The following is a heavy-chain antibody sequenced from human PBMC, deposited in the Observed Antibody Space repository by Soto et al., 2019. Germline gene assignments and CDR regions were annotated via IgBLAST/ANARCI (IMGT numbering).Heavy chain of an antibody. Sequence: GGSLRLSCAASGFTFSDYHMNWIRQAPGKGLEWVSFITSTGSTTYYADSVKGRFSISRDNAKNSLFLQMSSLRAEDTAMYYCAREYKGQIVVVAAARGTYFAYWGQGTLVTVSS. J-gene: IGHJ4*02. CDR3: AREYKGQIVVVAAARGTYFAY. D-gene: IGHD2-15*01. CDR2: ITSTGSTT. CDR1: GFTFSDYH. V-gene: IGHV3-11*01.